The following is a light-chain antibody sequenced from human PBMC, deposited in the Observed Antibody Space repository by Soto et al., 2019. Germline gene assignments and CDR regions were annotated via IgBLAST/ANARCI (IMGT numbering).Light chain of an antibody. CDR2: DAS. J-gene: IGKJ4*01. CDR3: QQRFNWPVT. CDR1: QSISIY. V-gene: IGKV3-11*01. Sequence: EIVLTQSPATLSLSPGERATLSCRASQSISIYLAWYQLKPGQAPRLLIYDASRRATGIPARFSGSGSGTDFTITISSLEPEDFAVYSCQQRFNWPVTFGGGTKVEIK.